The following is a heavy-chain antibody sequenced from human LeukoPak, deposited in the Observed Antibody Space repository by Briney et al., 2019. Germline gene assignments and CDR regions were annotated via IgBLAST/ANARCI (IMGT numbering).Heavy chain of an antibody. J-gene: IGHJ4*02. CDR2: IHYSGST. V-gene: IGHV4-59*08. CDR1: GRSISSYY. D-gene: IGHD2-2*01. CDR3: ARRLGGTSTGFDY. Sequence: PSETLSLTCTVSGRSISSYYWSWIRQPPGKGLEWIGSIHYSGSTTYNPSLKSRVTISVDTSKNQFSLKLSSVTAADTAVYYCARRLGGTSTGFDYWGQGTLVTVSS.